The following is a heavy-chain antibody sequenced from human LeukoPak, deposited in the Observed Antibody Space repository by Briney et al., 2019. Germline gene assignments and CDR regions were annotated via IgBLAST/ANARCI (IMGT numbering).Heavy chain of an antibody. J-gene: IGHJ4*02. D-gene: IGHD2-15*01. CDR1: GFTFSSYT. V-gene: IGHV3-21*01. CDR2: ISGSSSNI. Sequence: PGGSLRLSCAASGFTFSSYTINWVRQAPGKGLEWVSSISGSSSNIYYADSVKGRFTISRNNVKNSLYLQMNSLRAEDTAVYYCATLSVVVVPAELNWGQGTLVTVSS. CDR3: ATLSVVVVPAELN.